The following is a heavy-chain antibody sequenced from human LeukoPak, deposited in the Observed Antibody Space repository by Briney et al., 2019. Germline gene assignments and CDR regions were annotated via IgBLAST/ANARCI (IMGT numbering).Heavy chain of an antibody. CDR3: ARDGSDGHNPPEG. J-gene: IGHJ4*02. Sequence: GASVKVSCKASGYTFTTYGISWVRQAPGQGLEWMGRIIPILGIANYAQKFQGRVTITADKSTSTAYMELSSLRSEDTAVYYCARDGSDGHNPPEGWGQGTLVTVSS. CDR2: IIPILGIA. CDR1: GYTFTTYG. V-gene: IGHV1-69*04. D-gene: IGHD5-24*01.